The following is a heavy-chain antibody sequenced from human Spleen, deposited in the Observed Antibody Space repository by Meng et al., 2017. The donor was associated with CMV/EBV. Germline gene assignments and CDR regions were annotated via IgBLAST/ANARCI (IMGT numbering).Heavy chain of an antibody. D-gene: IGHD6-13*01. CDR3: AKDARLAALGTNCFDS. V-gene: IGHV3-30*02. CDR1: EFSFSTYG. J-gene: IGHJ4*02. Sequence: GESLKISCATSEFSFSTYGMHWVRQAPGKGLEWVAFIRYDGRKDDYGDSVKGRFIIARDNSKNTLYLQMSSLRLEDTAMYYCAKDARLAALGTNCFDSWGQGTLVTVSS. CDR2: IRYDGRKD.